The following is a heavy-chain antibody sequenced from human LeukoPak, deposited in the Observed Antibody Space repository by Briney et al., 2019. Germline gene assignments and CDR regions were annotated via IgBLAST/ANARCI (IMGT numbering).Heavy chain of an antibody. J-gene: IGHJ4*02. Sequence: SETLSLTCTVSGGSLSSGGYYWSWIRQHPGRGLEWIGYIYYSGSTYQNPSLKSRVTISVDTSKNQFSLKLSSVTAADTALYYCAREGNGRGVIEYWGQGTLVTVSS. D-gene: IGHD3-10*01. V-gene: IGHV4-31*03. CDR2: IYYSGST. CDR1: GGSLSSGGYY. CDR3: AREGNGRGVIEY.